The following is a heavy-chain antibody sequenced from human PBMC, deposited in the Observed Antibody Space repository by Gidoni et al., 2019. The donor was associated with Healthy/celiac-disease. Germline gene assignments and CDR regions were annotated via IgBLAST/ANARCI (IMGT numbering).Heavy chain of an antibody. Sequence: GSIYYSGSTYYNPSLKSRVTISVDTSKNQFSLKLSSVTAADTAVYYCARDGVADYYYYYGMDVWGQGTTVTVSS. V-gene: IGHV4-39*02. CDR3: ARDGVADYYYYYGMDV. CDR2: IYYSGST. D-gene: IGHD2-15*01. J-gene: IGHJ6*02.